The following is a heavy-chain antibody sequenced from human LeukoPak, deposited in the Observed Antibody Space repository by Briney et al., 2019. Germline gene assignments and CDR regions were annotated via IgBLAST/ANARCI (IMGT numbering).Heavy chain of an antibody. J-gene: IGHJ4*02. CDR2: IYTSGST. CDR3: ARGPRVSTQIAATGILDY. D-gene: IGHD6-13*01. CDR1: GGSISSYY. Sequence: SETLSLTCTVSGGSISSYYWSWIRQPAGQGLEWIGSIYTSGSTNYNPSLKSRVTMSVDTSKNQFSLKLSSVTAADTAVYYCARGPRVSTQIAATGILDYWGQGTLVTVSS. V-gene: IGHV4-4*07.